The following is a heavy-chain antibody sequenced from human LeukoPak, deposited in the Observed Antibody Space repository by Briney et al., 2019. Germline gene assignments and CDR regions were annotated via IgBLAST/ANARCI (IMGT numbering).Heavy chain of an antibody. CDR2: ISWNSGSI. CDR3: AKDRGGLYCSGGSCYYHDY. J-gene: IGHJ4*02. CDR1: GFTFDDYA. V-gene: IGHV3-9*01. D-gene: IGHD2-15*01. Sequence: GRSLRLSCAASGFTFDDYAMHWVRQAPGKGLEWVSGISWNSGSIGYADSVKGRFTISRDNAKNSLYLQMNSLRAEDTALYHCAKDRGGLYCSGGSCYYHDYWGQGALVTVSS.